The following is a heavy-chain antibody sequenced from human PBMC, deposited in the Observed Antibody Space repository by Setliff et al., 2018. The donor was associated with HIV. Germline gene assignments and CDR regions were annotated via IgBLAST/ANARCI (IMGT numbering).Heavy chain of an antibody. CDR2: INHSGKT. V-gene: IGHV4-34*01. J-gene: IGHJ3*02. D-gene: IGHD3-22*01. CDR1: GGSLSGHY. Sequence: SSETLSLTCAVYGGSLSGHYWTWIRQPPGEGLEWIGEINHSGKTNYNPSLKSRVTISVDKSKNQFSLKLSSVTAADTAVYYCARHMASTYYYDSSGYLGSPGAFDIWGQGTMVTVSS. CDR3: ARHMASTYYYDSSGYLGSPGAFDI.